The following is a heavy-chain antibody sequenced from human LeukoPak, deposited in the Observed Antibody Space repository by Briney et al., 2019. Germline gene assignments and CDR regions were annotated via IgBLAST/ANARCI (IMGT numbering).Heavy chain of an antibody. V-gene: IGHV3-48*03. CDR2: ISSSSIT. CDR1: GFSFSSFE. J-gene: IGHJ4*02. D-gene: IGHD5-12*01. CDR3: ARSLSGYITDPFFDQ. Sequence: GGSLRLSCVVSGFSFSSFEMNWVRQAPGKGLEWVSYISSSSITLYADSVKGRFTISRDNARDSLHLQMNSLRAEDTAVYYCARSLSGYITDPFFDQWGQGALVTVSS.